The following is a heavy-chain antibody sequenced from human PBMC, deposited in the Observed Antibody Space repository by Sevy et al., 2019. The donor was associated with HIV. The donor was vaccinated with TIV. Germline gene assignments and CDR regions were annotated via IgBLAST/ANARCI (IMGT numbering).Heavy chain of an antibody. J-gene: IGHJ6*02. CDR2: IYSANGDT. CDR1: GETFNTYK. V-gene: IGHV1-3*01. CDR3: ARDEDV. Sequence: ASVKVSCKASGETFNTYKIHWVRQAPGQGLEWMGWIYSANGDTRYSQRFQARVTITWDTSASTAYMELSGLTSEDTAVYYCARDEDVWGQGTTVTVSS.